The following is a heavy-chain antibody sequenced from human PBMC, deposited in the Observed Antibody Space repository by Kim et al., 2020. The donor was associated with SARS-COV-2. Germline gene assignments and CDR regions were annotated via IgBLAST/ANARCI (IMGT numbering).Heavy chain of an antibody. CDR2: IYSGGST. Sequence: QARGKGLEWVSVIYSGGSTDYADSVKGRFTISRHNSKNSLYLQMNSLRAEDTAVYYCARDGTWIQGMDVWGQGTTVTVSS. D-gene: IGHD5-18*01. CDR3: ARDGTWIQGMDV. V-gene: IGHV3-53*04. J-gene: IGHJ6*02.